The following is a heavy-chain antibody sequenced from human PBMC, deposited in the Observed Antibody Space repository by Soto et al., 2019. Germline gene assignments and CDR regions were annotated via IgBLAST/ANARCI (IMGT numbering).Heavy chain of an antibody. V-gene: IGHV4-30-4*01. J-gene: IGHJ4*02. Sequence: QVPLQESGPGLVKPLQTLSLTFTVSGGYISNSDYFWCWIRQSPGKGLECIGSSSSSGNTYYNPSLKSRATLSVDTSKNQFALRLTSVTVEDTAVYYCARGSDVLARGATFFDYLGQGTLVSVSS. CDR2: SSSSGNT. CDR1: GGYISNSDYF. CDR3: ARGSDVLARGATFFDY. D-gene: IGHD3-10*01.